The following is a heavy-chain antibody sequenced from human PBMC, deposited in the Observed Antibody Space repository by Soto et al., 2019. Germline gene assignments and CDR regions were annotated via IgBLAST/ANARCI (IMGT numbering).Heavy chain of an antibody. V-gene: IGHV1-3*01. CDR1: GYTFTSYA. CDR2: INAGNGNT. J-gene: IGHJ4*02. Sequence: ASVKVSCKASGYTFTSYAMHWVRQAPGQRLEWMGWINAGNGNTKYSQKFQGRVTITRDTSASTAYMELSSLRSEDTAVYYCARDLSPSYYYDSSGYYTGLDYWGQGTLVTVSS. CDR3: ARDLSPSYYYDSSGYYTGLDY. D-gene: IGHD3-22*01.